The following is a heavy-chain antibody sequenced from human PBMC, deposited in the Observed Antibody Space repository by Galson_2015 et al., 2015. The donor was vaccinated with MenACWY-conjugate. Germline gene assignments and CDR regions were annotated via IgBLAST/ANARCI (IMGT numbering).Heavy chain of an antibody. Sequence: SLRLSCAAAGFTFSSYWMSWVRQAPGKGLEWVASIKKDGSEEYYVGSVKGRFTISRDNAWSSLHLQLNSLRAEDTAVYYCATLNYFAMDVWGQGTTVTVSS. J-gene: IGHJ6*02. CDR3: ATLNYFAMDV. CDR2: IKKDGSEE. V-gene: IGHV3-7*03. CDR1: GFTFSSYW.